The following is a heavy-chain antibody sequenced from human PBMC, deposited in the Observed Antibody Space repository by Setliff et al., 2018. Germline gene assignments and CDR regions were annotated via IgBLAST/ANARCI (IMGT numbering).Heavy chain of an antibody. CDR1: GYTFSDYG. Sequence: ASVKVSCKASGYTFSDYGITWVRQAPGQGLEWMGWISAYTGNAYYAHKLQDRVTVTTDTSTGTAYMELGSLTSDDTAIYYCARINFYVSSGYYYAPDYWGPGTLVTVSS. J-gene: IGHJ4*02. D-gene: IGHD3-22*01. CDR2: ISAYTGNA. CDR3: ARINFYVSSGYYYAPDY. V-gene: IGHV1-18*01.